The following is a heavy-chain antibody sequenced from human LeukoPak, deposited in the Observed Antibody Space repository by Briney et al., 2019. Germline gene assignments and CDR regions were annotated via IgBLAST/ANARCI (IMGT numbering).Heavy chain of an antibody. J-gene: IGHJ4*02. V-gene: IGHV1-2*06. CDR1: GYTFTGYY. CDR3: ARDHYYYDSSGYFGGSVDY. CDR2: INPNSGGT. D-gene: IGHD3-22*01. Sequence: GASVKVSCKASGYTFTGYYMHWVRQAPGQGLEWMGRINPNSGGTNYAQKFQGRVTMTRDTSISTAYMELSRLRSDDTAVYYCARDHYYYDSSGYFGGSVDYWGQGTLVTVSS.